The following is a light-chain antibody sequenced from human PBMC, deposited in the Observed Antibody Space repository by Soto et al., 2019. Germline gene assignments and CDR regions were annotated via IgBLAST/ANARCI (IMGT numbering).Light chain of an antibody. Sequence: DIQMTQSPSSLSASVGDRVTITCRASQDISDWLAWYQQKPEKAPKSLIYAASLLQTGVPSRFSGSGSRTDFTLTISSLEPEDFAVYYCQQRSNWPPLTFGGGTKVEIK. V-gene: IGKV1D-16*01. J-gene: IGKJ4*01. CDR1: QDISDW. CDR3: QQRSNWPPLT. CDR2: AAS.